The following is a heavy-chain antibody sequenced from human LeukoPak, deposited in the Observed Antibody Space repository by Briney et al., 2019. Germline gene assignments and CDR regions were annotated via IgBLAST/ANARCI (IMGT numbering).Heavy chain of an antibody. CDR2: FDPEDGET. V-gene: IGHV1-24*01. D-gene: IGHD6-13*01. J-gene: IGHJ6*03. Sequence: GASVKVSCKVSGYTLTELSMHWVRQAPGKGLEWMGGFDPEDGETIYAQKFQGRVTMTEDTSTDTAYMELSSLRSEDTAVYYCATDRGVAAAGTYYYYMDVWGKGTTVTVSS. CDR1: GYTLTELS. CDR3: ATDRGVAAAGTYYYYMDV.